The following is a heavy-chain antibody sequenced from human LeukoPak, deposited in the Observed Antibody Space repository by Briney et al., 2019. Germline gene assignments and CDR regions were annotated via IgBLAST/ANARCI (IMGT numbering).Heavy chain of an antibody. D-gene: IGHD3-22*01. V-gene: IGHV4-59*01. Sequence: SETLSLTCTVSGGSISSYYWSWIRQPLGKGLEWIGYIYYSGSTNYNPSLKSRVTISVDTSKNQFSLKLSSVTAADTAVYYCARVSGYYQPPEYFQHWGQGTLVTVSS. CDR2: IYYSGST. CDR1: GGSISSYY. CDR3: ARVSGYYQPPEYFQH. J-gene: IGHJ1*01.